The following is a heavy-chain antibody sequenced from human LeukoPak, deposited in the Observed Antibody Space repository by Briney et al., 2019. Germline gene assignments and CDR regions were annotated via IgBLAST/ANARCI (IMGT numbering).Heavy chain of an antibody. V-gene: IGHV4-59*01. Sequence: SETLSLTCTVSGGSISSYYWSRIRQPPGKGLEWIGYIYYSGSTNYNPSLKSRVTISVDTSKNQFSLKLSSVTAADTAVYYCARVGYSYGYPFDPWGQGTLVTVSS. CDR1: GGSISSYY. CDR3: ARVGYSYGYPFDP. D-gene: IGHD5-18*01. J-gene: IGHJ5*02. CDR2: IYYSGST.